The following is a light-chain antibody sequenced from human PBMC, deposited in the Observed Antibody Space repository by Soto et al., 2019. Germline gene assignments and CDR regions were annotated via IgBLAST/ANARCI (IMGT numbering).Light chain of an antibody. Sequence: EIVMRQSRGTLSVSPGERATLSCRASQSVSSSLAWYQQKPGQAPRLLICGASTRATGSPARFSGSGSGTEFTLTISSPQSEDFAVYYCQQYNTWPWTFGQGTKVDIK. CDR1: QSVSSS. CDR2: GAS. CDR3: QQYNTWPWT. V-gene: IGKV3-15*01. J-gene: IGKJ1*01.